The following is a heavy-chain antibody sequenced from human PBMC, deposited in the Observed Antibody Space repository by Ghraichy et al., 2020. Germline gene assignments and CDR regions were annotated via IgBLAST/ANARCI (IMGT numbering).Heavy chain of an antibody. J-gene: IGHJ4*02. D-gene: IGHD2-15*01. Sequence: TLSLTCTVSGGSISSSSYYWGWIRQPPGKGLEWIGSIYYRGSTYYNPSLKSRVTISVDTSKNQFSLKLSSVTAADTAVYYCASIPCSGGSCHFDCWGQGTLVTVSS. CDR1: GGSISSSSYY. CDR3: ASIPCSGGSCHFDC. CDR2: IYYRGST. V-gene: IGHV4-39*01.